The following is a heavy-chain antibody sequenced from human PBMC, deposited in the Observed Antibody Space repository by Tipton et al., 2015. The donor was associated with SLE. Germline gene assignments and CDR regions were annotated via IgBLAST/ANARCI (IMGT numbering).Heavy chain of an antibody. CDR3: AGGLPGFTYCGMDV. J-gene: IGHJ6*02. CDR1: GFTFSNYE. CDR2: ISSSGYTI. Sequence: GSLRLSCAASGFTFSNYEMTWVRQAPGKGLEWVSKISSSGYTIDYADSVQGRFTISRDNAKNSLFLQLSSLRAEDTAIYFCAGGLPGFTYCGMDVWGQGTAVTVSS. D-gene: IGHD2-2*01. V-gene: IGHV3-48*03.